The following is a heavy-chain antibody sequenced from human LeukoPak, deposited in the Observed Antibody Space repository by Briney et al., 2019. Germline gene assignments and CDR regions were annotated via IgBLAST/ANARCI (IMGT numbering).Heavy chain of an antibody. CDR1: GYTFTGYY. D-gene: IGHD6-13*01. Sequence: ASVKVSFKASGYTFTGYYMHWVRQAPGQGLEWMGWINPNSGGTNYAQKFQGWVTMTRDTSISTAYMELSRLRSDDTAVYYCARGRVAAAGTFGAEYFQHWGQGTLVTVSS. CDR3: ARGRVAAAGTFGAEYFQH. CDR2: INPNSGGT. V-gene: IGHV1-2*04. J-gene: IGHJ1*01.